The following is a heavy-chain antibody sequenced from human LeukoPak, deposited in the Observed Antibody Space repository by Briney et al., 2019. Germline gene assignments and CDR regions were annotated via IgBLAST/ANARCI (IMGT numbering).Heavy chain of an antibody. J-gene: IGHJ4*02. V-gene: IGHV3-23*01. D-gene: IGHD3-16*01. CDR1: GFTFSSYA. Sequence: GGSLRLSCAGSGFTFSSYAMSWVRQAPGKGLEWVSGISGSGGSTYYADSVKGRFTISRDNSKNTLYLQMNSLSAEDTAVYYCARDLVGIGGAYDYWGQGTLVTVSS. CDR3: ARDLVGIGGAYDY. CDR2: ISGSGGST.